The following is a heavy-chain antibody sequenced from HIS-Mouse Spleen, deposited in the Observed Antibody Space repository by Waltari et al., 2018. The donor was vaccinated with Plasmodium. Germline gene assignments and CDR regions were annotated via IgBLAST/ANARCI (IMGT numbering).Heavy chain of an antibody. CDR2: ISSSSYI. D-gene: IGHD6-13*01. V-gene: IGHV3-21*01. CDR3: ARDRSAAALLGY. Sequence: APGKGLEWVSSISSSSYIYYADSVKGRFTISRDNAKNSLYLQMNSLRAEDTAVYYCARDRSAAALLGYWGQGTLVTVSS. J-gene: IGHJ4*02.